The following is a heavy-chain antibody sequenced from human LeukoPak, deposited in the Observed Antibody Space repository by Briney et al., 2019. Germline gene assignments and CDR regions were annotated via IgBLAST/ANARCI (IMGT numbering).Heavy chain of an antibody. CDR2: IYYSGST. CDR3: AGESGHDY. CDR1: GGSISSSSYY. Sequence: PSETLSLTCTVSGGSISSSSYYWGWIRQPPGKGLEWIGSIYYSGSTYYNPSLKSRVTISVDTSKNQFSLKLSSVTAADTAVYYCAGESGHDYWGQGTLVTVSS. V-gene: IGHV4-39*07. D-gene: IGHD3-3*01. J-gene: IGHJ4*02.